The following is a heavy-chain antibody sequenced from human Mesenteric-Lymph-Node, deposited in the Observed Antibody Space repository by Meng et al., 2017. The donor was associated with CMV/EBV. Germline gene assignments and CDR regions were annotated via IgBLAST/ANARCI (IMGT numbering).Heavy chain of an antibody. V-gene: IGHV3-74*01. CDR2: INSDGSST. J-gene: IGHJ4*02. Sequence: GESLKISCAASGFTFSSYWMHWVRQAPGKGLVWVSRINSDGSSTSYADSVKGRFTISRDNAKNTLYLQMNSLKTEDTAVYYCTTDEVRSSFFDYWGQGTLVTVSS. D-gene: IGHD4-11*01. CDR1: GFTFSSYW. CDR3: TTDEVRSSFFDY.